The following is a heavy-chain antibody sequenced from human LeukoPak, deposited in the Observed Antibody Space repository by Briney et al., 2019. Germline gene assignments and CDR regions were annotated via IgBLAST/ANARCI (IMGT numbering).Heavy chain of an antibody. Sequence: GGSLRLSCAASGFMFSSCWMSWVRQSPGKGLEWVANIKPDGGEKYYVDSVKGRFTISRDNAKNALYLEMNSLRVGDTAVYYCARERTYSGSGSTYPYYDYWGQGTLVTVSS. CDR3: ARERTYSGSGSTYPYYDY. CDR1: GFMFSSCW. V-gene: IGHV3-7*01. CDR2: IKPDGGEK. D-gene: IGHD3-10*01. J-gene: IGHJ4*02.